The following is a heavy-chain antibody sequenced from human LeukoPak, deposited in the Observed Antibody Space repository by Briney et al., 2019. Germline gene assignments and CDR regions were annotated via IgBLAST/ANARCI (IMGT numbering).Heavy chain of an antibody. J-gene: IGHJ5*02. V-gene: IGHV1-18*01. CDR2: ISAYNGNT. CDR3: ARARCSGGSCYSRWFDP. D-gene: IGHD2-15*01. CDR1: GYTFTSYG. Sequence: GASVKVSCKASGYTFTSYGISWVRQAPGQGLEWMGWISAYNGNTNYAQKLQGRVTMTTDTSTSTAYMELRSLRSDDTAVYYCARARCSGGSCYSRWFDPWGQGTLVTVSS.